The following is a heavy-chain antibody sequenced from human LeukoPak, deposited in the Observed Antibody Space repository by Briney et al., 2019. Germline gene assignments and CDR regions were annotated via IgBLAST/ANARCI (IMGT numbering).Heavy chain of an antibody. CDR1: GGSTSSSSYY. Sequence: KPSETLSLTCTVSGGSTSSSSYYWGWIRQPPGKGLEWIGSIYYSGSTYYNPSLKSRVTISVDTSKNQFSLKLSSVTAADTAVYYCARNYDFWSGYFDYWGQGTLVTVSS. V-gene: IGHV4-39*01. CDR3: ARNYDFWSGYFDY. CDR2: IYYSGST. D-gene: IGHD3-3*01. J-gene: IGHJ4*02.